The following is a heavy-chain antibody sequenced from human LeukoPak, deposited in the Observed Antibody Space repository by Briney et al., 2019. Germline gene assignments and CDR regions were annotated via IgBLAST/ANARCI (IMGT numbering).Heavy chain of an antibody. D-gene: IGHD3-16*02. V-gene: IGHV2-5*02. J-gene: IGHJ4*02. CDR3: ALSRNTFGGVIADFDY. CDR2: IYWDDDK. CDR1: GFSLSTSGVG. Sequence: SGPTLVNPTQTFTLTCTFSGFSLSTSGVGVGWIRQPPGKALEWLALIYWDDDKRYSPSLRSRLTITKDTSKNQVVLTMTNTDPVDTATYYCALSRNTFGGVIADFDYWGQGTLVTVSS.